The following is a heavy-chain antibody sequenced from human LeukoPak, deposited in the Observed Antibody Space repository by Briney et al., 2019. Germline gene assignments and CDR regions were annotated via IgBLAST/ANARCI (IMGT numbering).Heavy chain of an antibody. V-gene: IGHV5-51*01. CDR1: GDSFTSYW. Sequence: GESLNIPCKCSGDSFTSYWIGWVRQMPGKGLEWMGIIYLRDSDPRYSPSFQGQVTISADKHVSAAYLQWSSLKGSDAAMYYCARPWGQLWYDALDMWGQGTMVTVSS. D-gene: IGHD5-18*01. CDR2: IYLRDSDP. J-gene: IGHJ3*02. CDR3: ARPWGQLWYDALDM.